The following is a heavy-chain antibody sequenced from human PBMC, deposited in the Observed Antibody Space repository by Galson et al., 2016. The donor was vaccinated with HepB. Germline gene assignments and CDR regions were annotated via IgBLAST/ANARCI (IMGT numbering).Heavy chain of an antibody. Sequence: QSGAEVKKPGESLKIYCKASGYSFASYWIGWVRQRPGKGLEWLGMVYPGDSDTRYSPSFQGQVTMSVDKSTSSAYLQWSSLKASDTATYYCGRQGGLLGSESFSFDRWGLGSLVTVSA. CDR1: GYSFASYW. J-gene: IGHJ4*02. CDR2: VYPGDSDT. V-gene: IGHV5-51*01. D-gene: IGHD3-10*01. CDR3: GRQGGLLGSESFSFDR.